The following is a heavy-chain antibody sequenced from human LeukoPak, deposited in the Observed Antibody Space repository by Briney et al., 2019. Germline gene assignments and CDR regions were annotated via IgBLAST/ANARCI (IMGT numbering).Heavy chain of an antibody. CDR2: IYKDGST. CDR1: GFAVSNNY. Sequence: QPGGSLRLSCAASGFAVSNNYMTWVRQAPGKGLEWVSVIYKDGSTYYADSVKGRFTISGDIATNSVYLQMNSLRAEDTALYYCVRDGNRGYDMDVWGQGTAVTVSS. J-gene: IGHJ6*02. D-gene: IGHD3-10*01. CDR3: VRDGNRGYDMDV. V-gene: IGHV3-53*01.